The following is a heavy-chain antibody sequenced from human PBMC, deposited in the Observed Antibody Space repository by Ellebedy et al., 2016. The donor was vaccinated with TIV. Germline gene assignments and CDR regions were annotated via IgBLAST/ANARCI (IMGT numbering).Heavy chain of an antibody. Sequence: GESLKISCEASGFIFSTYGMHWVRQAPGKGLEWVAFIWYDGGNKYYADSVKGRFTISRDNSKNTLYLQMNNLGAEDTAVFYCARSRHVERGDSLDYWGQGTLVTVSS. D-gene: IGHD2-21*02. V-gene: IGHV3-33*01. J-gene: IGHJ4*02. CDR1: GFIFSTYG. CDR3: ARSRHVERGDSLDY. CDR2: IWYDGGNK.